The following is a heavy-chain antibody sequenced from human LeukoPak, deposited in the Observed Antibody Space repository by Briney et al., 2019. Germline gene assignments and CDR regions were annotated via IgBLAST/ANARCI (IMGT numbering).Heavy chain of an antibody. V-gene: IGHV3-23*01. CDR1: GFTFSNFA. CDR2: ISGSSGTT. J-gene: IGHJ4*02. Sequence: PGGSLRLSCAASGFTFSNFAMSWVRQAPGKGLEWVSAISGSSGTTYYTDSVKGRFTISRDNSKNTLYLQMNSLRAEDTAVYYCAKSAMVRGTTGTFDYWGQGTLVTVSS. CDR3: AKSAMVRGTTGTFDY. D-gene: IGHD3-10*01.